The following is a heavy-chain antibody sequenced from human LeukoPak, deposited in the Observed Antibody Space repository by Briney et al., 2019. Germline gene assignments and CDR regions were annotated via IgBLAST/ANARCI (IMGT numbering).Heavy chain of an antibody. Sequence: PGGSLRLSCAASGFTVSSNYMSWVRQAPGKGLEWVAFIRYDGSNKYYADSVKGRFTISRDNSKNTLYLQMNSLRAEDTAVYYCATNSGYDFDAFDIWGQGTMVTVSS. J-gene: IGHJ3*02. CDR1: GFTVSSNY. CDR3: ATNSGYDFDAFDI. V-gene: IGHV3-30*02. CDR2: IRYDGSNK. D-gene: IGHD5-12*01.